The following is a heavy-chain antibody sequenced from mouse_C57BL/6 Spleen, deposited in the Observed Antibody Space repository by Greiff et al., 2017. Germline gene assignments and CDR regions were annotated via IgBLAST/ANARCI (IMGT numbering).Heavy chain of an antibody. CDR1: GFNIQDDY. CDR3: TLDSSGYTPAY. Sequence: VQLQQSGAELVRPGASVKLSCTASGFNIQDDYMHWVKQRPEQGLEWIGWIDPENGDTEYASKFQGKATITADTSSNTAYLQLSSLTSEDTAVYYCTLDSSGYTPAYWGQGTLVTVSA. J-gene: IGHJ3*01. D-gene: IGHD3-2*02. CDR2: IDPENGDT. V-gene: IGHV14-4*01.